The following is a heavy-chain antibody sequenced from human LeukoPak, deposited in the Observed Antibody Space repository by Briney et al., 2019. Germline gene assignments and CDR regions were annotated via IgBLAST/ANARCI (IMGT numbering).Heavy chain of an antibody. Sequence: SETLSLTCAVYGGSFSGYYWSWIRQPPGKGLEWIGEINHSGGTNYNPSLKSRVTISVDTSKNQFSLKLSSVTAADTAVYYCARGLRGYSYGYYYYYMDVWGKGTTVTVSS. D-gene: IGHD5-18*01. J-gene: IGHJ6*03. CDR2: INHSGGT. V-gene: IGHV4-34*01. CDR3: ARGLRGYSYGYYYYYMDV. CDR1: GGSFSGYY.